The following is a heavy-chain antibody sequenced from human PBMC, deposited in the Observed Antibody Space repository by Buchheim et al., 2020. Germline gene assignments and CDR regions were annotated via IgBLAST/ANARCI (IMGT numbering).Heavy chain of an antibody. J-gene: IGHJ4*02. CDR2: ISSSGGTI. D-gene: IGHD3-10*01. CDR1: GFTFSDYY. CDR3: AREGRHGGSYFFDF. V-gene: IGHV3-11*01. Sequence: QVQLVESGGGLVKPGGSLRLSCAASGFTFSDYYMSWIRQAPGKGLDWVSHISSSGGTIYSADSVKGRLTISRDNAKHSLYLHINSLRAEDTAVYYCAREGRHGGSYFFDFWGQGTL.